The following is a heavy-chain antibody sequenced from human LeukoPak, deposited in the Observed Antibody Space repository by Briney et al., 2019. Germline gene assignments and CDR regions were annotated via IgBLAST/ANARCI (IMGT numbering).Heavy chain of an antibody. V-gene: IGHV4-59*01. CDR3: ARVTPLGRGYYGMDV. CDR1: GGSISSSY. D-gene: IGHD7-27*01. J-gene: IGHJ6*02. Sequence: SETLSLTCTVYGGSISSSYWSWIRQPPGKGLERIGYIYYSGSTNYNPSLKSRVTISLDTAKNQFSLKLGSVTAADTAVYYCARVTPLGRGYYGMDVWGQGTTVTVSS. CDR2: IYYSGST.